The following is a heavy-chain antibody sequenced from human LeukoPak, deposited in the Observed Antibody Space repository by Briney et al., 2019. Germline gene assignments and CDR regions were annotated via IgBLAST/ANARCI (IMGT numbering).Heavy chain of an antibody. CDR2: INPSGGST. CDR3: ARTTQYSSSWYGYGMDV. J-gene: IGHJ6*02. Sequence: GASVKVSCKASGYTFTSYYMHWVRQAPGQGLEWMGIINPSGGSTSYVQKFQGRVTMTRDTSTSTVYMELSSLRSEDTAVYYCARTTQYSSSWYGYGMDVWGQGTTVTVSS. CDR1: GYTFTSYY. D-gene: IGHD6-13*01. V-gene: IGHV1-46*01.